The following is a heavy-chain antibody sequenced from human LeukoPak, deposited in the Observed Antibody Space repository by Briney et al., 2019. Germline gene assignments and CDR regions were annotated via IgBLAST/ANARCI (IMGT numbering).Heavy chain of an antibody. V-gene: IGHV4-61*02. D-gene: IGHD2-8*01. CDR3: AREVTGSCTDGVCNLLDY. CDR2: IYTSGST. Sequence: PSETLSLTCTVSGGSISSGSYYWSWIRQPAGKGLEWIGRIYTSGSTNYNPSLKSRVTISVDTSKNQFSLKLSSVTAADTAVYYCAREVTGSCTDGVCNLLDYWGQGTLVTVSS. J-gene: IGHJ4*02. CDR1: GGSISSGSYY.